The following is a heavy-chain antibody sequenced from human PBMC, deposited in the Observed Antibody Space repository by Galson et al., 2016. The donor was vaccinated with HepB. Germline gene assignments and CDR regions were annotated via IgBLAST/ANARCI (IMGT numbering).Heavy chain of an antibody. CDR2: IHTAGST. D-gene: IGHD6-19*01. CDR3: ARHKGIAVSGYAIDY. CDR1: GDSISSYF. Sequence: SETLSLTCTVSGDSISSYFWSWIRQPAGKGLEWIGRIHTAGSTNYNPSLKSRVTISVDTSKNQFSLKLSSVTAADTAVYYCARHKGIAVSGYAIDYWGQGTLVTVSS. J-gene: IGHJ4*02. V-gene: IGHV4-4*07.